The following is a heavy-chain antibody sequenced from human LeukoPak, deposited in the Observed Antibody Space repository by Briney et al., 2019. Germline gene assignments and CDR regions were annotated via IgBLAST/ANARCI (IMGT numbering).Heavy chain of an antibody. J-gene: IGHJ4*02. CDR2: ISSSSSTI. D-gene: IGHD3-22*01. CDR1: GFTFSSYS. V-gene: IGHV3-48*01. CDR3: ARDGYYYDSSGYYFDY. Sequence: GGSLRLSCAASGFTFSSYSMNWVRQAPGKGLEWVSYISSSSSTIYYADSVKGRFTISRDNAKNSLHLQMNSLRAEDTAVYYCARDGYYYDSSGYYFDYWGQGTLVTVSS.